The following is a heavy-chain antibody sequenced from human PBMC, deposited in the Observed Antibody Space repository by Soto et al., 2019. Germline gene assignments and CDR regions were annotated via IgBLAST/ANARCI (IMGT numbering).Heavy chain of an antibody. V-gene: IGHV3-23*01. CDR2: ISGSGGST. J-gene: IGHJ6*02. CDR3: AKGIQLWKRTSYYYYGMDV. Sequence: GSLRLSCAASGFTFSSYAMSWVRQAPGKGLEWVSAISGSGGSTYYADSVKGRFTISRDNSKNTLYLQMNSLRAEDTAVYYCAKGIQLWKRTSYYYYGMDVWGQGTTVTVSS. D-gene: IGHD5-18*01. CDR1: GFTFSSYA.